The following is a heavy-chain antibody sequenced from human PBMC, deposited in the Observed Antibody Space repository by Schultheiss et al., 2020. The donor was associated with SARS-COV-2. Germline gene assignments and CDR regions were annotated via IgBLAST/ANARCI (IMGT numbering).Heavy chain of an antibody. Sequence: GESLKISCAASGFTFSGSAMHWVRQAPGKGLEWVSAISGSGGSTYYADSVKGRFTISRDNSKNTLYLQMNSLRAEDTAVYYCALPRYCSSTSCAPFDYWGQGTLVTVSS. CDR3: ALPRYCSSTSCAPFDY. J-gene: IGHJ4*02. CDR1: GFTFSGSA. D-gene: IGHD2-2*01. CDR2: ISGSGGST. V-gene: IGHV3-23*01.